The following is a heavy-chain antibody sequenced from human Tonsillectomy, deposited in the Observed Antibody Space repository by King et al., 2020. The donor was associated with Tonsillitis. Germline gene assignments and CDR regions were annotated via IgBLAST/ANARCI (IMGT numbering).Heavy chain of an antibody. V-gene: IGHV3-30*02. D-gene: IGHD5-18*01. CDR3: AKGQLSSDY. CDR2: IRYDGSNE. CDR1: GFSFSNYG. Sequence: VQLVESGGGVVQPGGSLRLSCAASGFSFSNYGMHWVRQAPGKGLEWVAFIRYDGSNENYADSVKGRFTXSRDNSKNTLYLQMKSLRPEDTAMYYCAKGQLSSDYWGQGXLVTVSS. J-gene: IGHJ4*02.